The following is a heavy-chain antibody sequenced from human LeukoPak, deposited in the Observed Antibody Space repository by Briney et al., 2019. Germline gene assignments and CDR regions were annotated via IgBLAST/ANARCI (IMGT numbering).Heavy chain of an antibody. V-gene: IGHV1-69*06. CDR1: GGTFSSYA. D-gene: IGHD6-13*01. J-gene: IGHJ4*02. Sequence: GASVKVSCKASGGTFSSYAISWVRQAPGQGLEWTGGIIPIFGTANYAQKFQGRVTITADKSTSTAYMELSSLRSEDTAVYYCAGCYSSSWFTPFDYWGQGTLVTVSS. CDR3: AGCYSSSWFTPFDY. CDR2: IIPIFGTA.